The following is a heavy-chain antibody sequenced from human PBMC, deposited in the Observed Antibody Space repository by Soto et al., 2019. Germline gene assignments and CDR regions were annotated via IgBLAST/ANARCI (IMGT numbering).Heavy chain of an antibody. Sequence: EVQLLESGGGLVQPGGSLRLSCAASGFTFTTYAMTWVRQAPGKGLEWVSAISGSGGSTYYADSVKGRFTISRDNSKNTLFLQMNSLRAEDTAFYYCAKNWDTTFSSSSHWGQGTLVTVSS. D-gene: IGHD6-6*01. V-gene: IGHV3-23*01. CDR3: AKNWDTTFSSSSH. J-gene: IGHJ4*02. CDR2: ISGSGGST. CDR1: GFTFTTYA.